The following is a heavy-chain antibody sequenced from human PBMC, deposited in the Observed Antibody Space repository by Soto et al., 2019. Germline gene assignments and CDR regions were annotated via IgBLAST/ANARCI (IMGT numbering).Heavy chain of an antibody. CDR3: AGLGEDTEKLDY. D-gene: IGHD3-10*01. J-gene: IGHJ4*02. Sequence: QPGGSLRLSCAASGFTFSSYDMIWVRQGPGKGLEWVSTINYSGGSSYYVDSVKGRFTISRDNSRDTVYLHMDSLRAEDTAVYYCAGLGEDTEKLDYWGQGILVTVSS. CDR2: INYSGGSS. V-gene: IGHV3-23*01. CDR1: GFTFSSYD.